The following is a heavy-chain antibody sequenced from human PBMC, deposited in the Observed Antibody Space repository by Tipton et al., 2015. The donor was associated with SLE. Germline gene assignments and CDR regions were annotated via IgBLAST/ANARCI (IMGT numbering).Heavy chain of an antibody. CDR1: GGSISSYY. CDR3: ARDGRTKPFDY. V-gene: IGHV4-59*01. J-gene: IGHJ4*02. Sequence: LRLSCTVSGGSISSYYWSWIRQPPGKGLEWIGYIYYSGSTNYNPSLKSRVTISVDTSKNQFSLKLSSVTAADTAVYYCARDGRTKPFDYWGQGTLVTVSS. CDR2: IYYSGST. D-gene: IGHD1-14*01.